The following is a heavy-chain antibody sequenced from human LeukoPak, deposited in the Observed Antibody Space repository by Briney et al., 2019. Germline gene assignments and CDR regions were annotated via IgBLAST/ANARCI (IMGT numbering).Heavy chain of an antibody. Sequence: GGSLRLSCAASGFTASSNYMSWVRQAPGKGLEWVSVIYSGGSTYYADSVKGRFTISRDNSKNTLYLQMNSLRAEDTAVYYCARDGEYGSGRAYYYYYMDVWGKGTTVTVSS. J-gene: IGHJ6*03. CDR2: IYSGGST. D-gene: IGHD3-10*01. V-gene: IGHV3-53*01. CDR1: GFTASSNY. CDR3: ARDGEYGSGRAYYYYYMDV.